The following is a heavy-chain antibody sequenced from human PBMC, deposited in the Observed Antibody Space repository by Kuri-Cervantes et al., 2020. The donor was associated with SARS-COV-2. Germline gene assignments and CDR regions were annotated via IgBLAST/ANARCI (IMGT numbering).Heavy chain of an antibody. V-gene: IGHV4-34*01. CDR1: GGSISSYY. CDR2: INHSGST. CDR3: ARGSIRVYYYYGMDV. Sequence: SETLSLTCTVSGGSISSYYWSWIRQPPGKGLEWIGEINHSGSTNYNPSLKSRVTISVDTSKNQFSLKLSSVTAADTAVYYCARGSIRVYYYYGMDVWGQGTTVTVSS. D-gene: IGHD2/OR15-2a*01. J-gene: IGHJ6*02.